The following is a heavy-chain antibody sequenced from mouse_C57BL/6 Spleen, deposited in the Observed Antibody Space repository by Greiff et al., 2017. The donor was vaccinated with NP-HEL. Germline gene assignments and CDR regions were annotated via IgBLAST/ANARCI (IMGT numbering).Heavy chain of an antibody. CDR1: GFTFSSYA. CDR3: ARDTSSGRFAY. D-gene: IGHD3-2*02. J-gene: IGHJ3*01. Sequence: EVQLQESGGGLVKPGGSLKLSCAASGFTFSSYAMSWVRQTPEKRLEWVATISDGGSYTYYPDNVKGRFTISRDNAKNNLYLQMSHLKSEDTAMYYCARDTSSGRFAYWGQGTLVTVSA. CDR2: ISDGGSYT. V-gene: IGHV5-4*01.